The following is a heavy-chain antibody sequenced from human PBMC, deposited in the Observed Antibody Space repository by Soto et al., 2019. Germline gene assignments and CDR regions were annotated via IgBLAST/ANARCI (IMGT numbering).Heavy chain of an antibody. CDR1: GFTFSTYW. CDR2: IKQDGSEK. Sequence: GGSLRLSCAASGFTFSTYWMSWVRQAPGKGLEWVANIKQDGSEKNYVDSVKGRFTISRDNAKNSLYLQMNSLRVEDTAVYYCARDRESVRGYPIDYWGQGTLVTVSS. J-gene: IGHJ4*02. D-gene: IGHD6-25*01. CDR3: ARDRESVRGYPIDY. V-gene: IGHV3-7*01.